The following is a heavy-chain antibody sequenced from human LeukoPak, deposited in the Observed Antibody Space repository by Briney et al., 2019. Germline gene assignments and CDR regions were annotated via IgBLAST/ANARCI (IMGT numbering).Heavy chain of an antibody. V-gene: IGHV1-18*01. D-gene: IGHD6-13*01. CDR2: ISAYNGNT. CDR3: ARDAVIAAAGTHWFDP. Sequence: GASVKVSCKVSGYTLTELSIHWVRQAPGQGLEWMGWISAYNGNTNYAQKLQGRVTMTTDTSTSTAYMELRSLRSDDTAVYYCARDAVIAAAGTHWFDPWGQGTLVTVSS. J-gene: IGHJ5*02. CDR1: GYTLTELS.